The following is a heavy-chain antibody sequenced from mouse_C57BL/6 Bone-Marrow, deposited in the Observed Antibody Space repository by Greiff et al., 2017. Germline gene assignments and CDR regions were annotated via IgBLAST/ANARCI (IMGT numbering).Heavy chain of an antibody. CDR1: GYTFTDYY. J-gene: IGHJ2*01. V-gene: IGHV1-19*01. D-gene: IGHD2-4*01. CDR3: ARWRDYDGPY. CDR2: INPYNGGT. Sequence: EVQLQQSGPELVKPGASVKMSCKASGYTFTDYYMNWVKQSHGKSLEWIGVINPYNGGTSYNQKFKGKATLTVDKSSSTAYMELNSLTSEDSAVYYCARWRDYDGPYWGQGTTLTVSS.